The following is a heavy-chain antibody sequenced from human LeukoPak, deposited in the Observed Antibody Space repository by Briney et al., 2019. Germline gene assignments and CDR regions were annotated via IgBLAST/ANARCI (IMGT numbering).Heavy chain of an antibody. CDR1: GYTFTSYG. D-gene: IGHD5-18*01. CDR2: ISAYNGNT. J-gene: IGHJ4*02. CDR3: ARASTAMVRDY. V-gene: IGHV1-18*01. Sequence: ASVKVSCKASGYTFTSYGISWVRQAPGQGLDWMGWISAYNGNTNYAQKLQGRVTMTTDTSTRTAYMELRSLRSDDTAVYYCARASTAMVRDYWGQGTLVTVSS.